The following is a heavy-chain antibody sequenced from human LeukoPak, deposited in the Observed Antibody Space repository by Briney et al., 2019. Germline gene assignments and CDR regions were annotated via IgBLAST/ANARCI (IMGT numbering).Heavy chain of an antibody. CDR2: IYHSGST. D-gene: IGHD5-18*01. Sequence: SETLSLTCTVSGYSISSGYYWGWIRQPPGKGLEWIGSIYHSGSTYYNPSLKSRVTISVDTSKNQFSLKLSSVAAADTAVYYCARTDGGYSYATLDYWGQGTLVTVSS. V-gene: IGHV4-38-2*02. CDR3: ARTDGGYSYATLDY. CDR1: GYSISSGYY. J-gene: IGHJ4*02.